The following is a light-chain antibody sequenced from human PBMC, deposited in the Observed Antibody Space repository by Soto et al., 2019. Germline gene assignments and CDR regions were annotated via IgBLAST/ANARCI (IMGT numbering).Light chain of an antibody. J-gene: IGKJ4*01. Sequence: EIVLTQSPATLSLSPGERATLSCWASQSVSNYLAWYQQKPGQAPRLLIYDASNRATGIPARFSGSGSGTYFPLTISSLDPEDFSFYYCQHRSSWPLTFGGGTKVEI. CDR1: QSVSNY. CDR2: DAS. V-gene: IGKV3-11*01. CDR3: QHRSSWPLT.